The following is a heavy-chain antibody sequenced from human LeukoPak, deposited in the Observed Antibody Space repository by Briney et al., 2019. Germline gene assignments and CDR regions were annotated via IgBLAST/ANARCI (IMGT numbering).Heavy chain of an antibody. CDR1: GFTFLNYA. Sequence: GGSLRLPCATSGFTFLNYAMCLLRHAPSKRPQSVSAVHSSGGRAGYTDSVRGRFTISRDDSKNTILLQMNSMRAEDTAVYYCARVSLSGWLQLAESGDAFDIWGQGTMVTVSS. V-gene: IGHV3-23*01. CDR3: ARVSLSGWLQLAESGDAFDI. D-gene: IGHD5-24*01. CDR2: VHSSGGRA. J-gene: IGHJ3*02.